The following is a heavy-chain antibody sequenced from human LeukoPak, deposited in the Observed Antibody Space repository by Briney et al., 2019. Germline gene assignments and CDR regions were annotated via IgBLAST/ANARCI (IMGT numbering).Heavy chain of an antibody. Sequence: GGSLRLACAASGFTFSSYSMNWVRQAPGKGLEWASHITASGTAMFYADSVKGRSTISRDNAKNSLYLQMNSLRDEDTAVYYCASSGSYRFDYWGQGTLVTVSS. D-gene: IGHD1-26*01. CDR2: ITASGTAM. CDR1: GFTFSSYS. CDR3: ASSGSYRFDY. V-gene: IGHV3-48*02. J-gene: IGHJ4*02.